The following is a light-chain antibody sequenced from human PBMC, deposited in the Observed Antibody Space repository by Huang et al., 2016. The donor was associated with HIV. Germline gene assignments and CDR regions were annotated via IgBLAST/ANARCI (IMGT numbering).Light chain of an antibody. J-gene: IGKJ2*01. V-gene: IGKV1-5*03. CDR2: RAS. CDR1: QNINTW. Sequence: DIQMTQSPSTLSASVGDRVTITCRASQNINTWLALYQQKPGKAPHLLIYRASSLQVGVPSRFTGSGSGTEFTLTITSLQPDDLGTYYCQQYNTYLYTFGQGTKLEI. CDR3: QQYNTYLYT.